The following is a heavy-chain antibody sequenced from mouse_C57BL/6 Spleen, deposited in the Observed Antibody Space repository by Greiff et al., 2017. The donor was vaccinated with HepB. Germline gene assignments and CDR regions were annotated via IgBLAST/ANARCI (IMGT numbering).Heavy chain of an antibody. Sequence: VQLQQPGAELVKPGASVKMSCKASGYTFTSYWITWVKQRPGQGLEWIGDIYPGSGSTNYNAKFKSKATLTLDTSSSTAYMQLSSLTSEDSAVYYCARQLRLRGYAMDYWGQGTSVTVSS. V-gene: IGHV1-55*01. CDR3: ARQLRLRGYAMDY. D-gene: IGHD3-2*02. J-gene: IGHJ4*01. CDR1: GYTFTSYW. CDR2: IYPGSGST.